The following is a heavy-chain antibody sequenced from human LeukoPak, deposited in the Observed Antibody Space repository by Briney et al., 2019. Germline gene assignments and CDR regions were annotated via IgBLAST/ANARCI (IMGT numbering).Heavy chain of an antibody. CDR2: IYYSGST. CDR1: GGSISSSSYY. CDR3: ARDQGGYSGYDVSQTFDY. Sequence: SETLSLTCTVSGGSISSSSYYWGWIRQPPGKGLEWIGSIYYSGSTYYNPSLKSRVTISVDTSKNQFSLKPSSVTAADTAVYYCARDQGGYSGYDVSQTFDYWGQGTLVTVSS. D-gene: IGHD5-12*01. V-gene: IGHV4-39*07. J-gene: IGHJ4*02.